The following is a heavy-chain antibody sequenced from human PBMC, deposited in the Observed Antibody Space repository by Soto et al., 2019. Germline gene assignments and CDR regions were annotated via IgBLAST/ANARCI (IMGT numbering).Heavy chain of an antibody. Sequence: GGSLRLSCAASGFTFSSYSVHWVRQAPGKGLEWVSAISGSGGSTYYADSVKGRFTISRDNSKNTLYLQMNSLRAEDTAVYYCATINCGGDCYRHYWWYGMDVWGQGTTVTVSS. V-gene: IGHV3-23*01. J-gene: IGHJ6*02. CDR2: ISGSGGST. D-gene: IGHD2-21*02. CDR3: ATINCGGDCYRHYWWYGMDV. CDR1: GFTFSSYS.